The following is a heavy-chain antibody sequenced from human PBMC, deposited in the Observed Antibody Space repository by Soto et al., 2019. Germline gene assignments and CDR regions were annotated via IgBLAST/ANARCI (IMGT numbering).Heavy chain of an antibody. J-gene: IGHJ4*02. CDR3: ARHVNLPLAGTVFDS. V-gene: IGHV4-39*01. D-gene: IGHD6-19*01. CDR2: IYFTGTS. Sequence: SETLSLTCTVSGGSLSSGSFFWGWIRQPPGKGLEWIGHIYFTGTSSYSPSLKSRVTMFVDTSKNNFSLRLTSVTAADTAVYYCARHVNLPLAGTVFDSWGRGTLVTVSS. CDR1: GGSLSSGSFF.